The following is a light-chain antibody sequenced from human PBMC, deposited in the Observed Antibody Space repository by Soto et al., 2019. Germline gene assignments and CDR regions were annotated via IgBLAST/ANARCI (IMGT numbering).Light chain of an antibody. CDR2: WAS. V-gene: IGKV4-1*01. CDR3: QQYYSTPPH. J-gene: IGKJ5*01. Sequence: DLLMTPSPDSLAVSLGERATINCKSSQSVLYSSNNKNYLAWYQQKPGQPPKLLIYWASTRESGVPDRFSGSGSGTDFTLTISSLQAEDVAVYYCQQYYSTPPHFGQGTRLEIK. CDR1: QSVLYSSNNKNY.